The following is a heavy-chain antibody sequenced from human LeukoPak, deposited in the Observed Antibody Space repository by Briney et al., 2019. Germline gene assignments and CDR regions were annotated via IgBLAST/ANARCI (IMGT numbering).Heavy chain of an antibody. CDR1: GDSVSSNSAA. Sequence: SQTLSLTCAISGDSVSSNSAAWNWITQSPSRGLEWLGKTYYRSKWYNDYAVSLKSRITINPDTSKNQFSLQLNSVTPEDTAVYYYVSGRVAGIDAFDIWGQGTMVTVSS. CDR3: VSGRVAGIDAFDI. D-gene: IGHD6-19*01. CDR2: TYYRSKWYN. V-gene: IGHV6-1*01. J-gene: IGHJ3*02.